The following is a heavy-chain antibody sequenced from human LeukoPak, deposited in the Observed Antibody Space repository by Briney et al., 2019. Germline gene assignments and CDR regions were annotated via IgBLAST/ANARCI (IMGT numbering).Heavy chain of an antibody. CDR2: INPSGGST. V-gene: IGHV1-46*01. Sequence: ASVKVSCKASGYTFTSYYMHWVRQAPGQGLEWMGIINPSGGSTSYAQKFQGRVTMTRDTSTSTVYMELSSLRSEDTPVYYCASEQLLAVAGTRDAFDIWGQGTMVTVSS. CDR3: ASEQLLAVAGTRDAFDI. D-gene: IGHD6-19*01. CDR1: GYTFTSYY. J-gene: IGHJ3*02.